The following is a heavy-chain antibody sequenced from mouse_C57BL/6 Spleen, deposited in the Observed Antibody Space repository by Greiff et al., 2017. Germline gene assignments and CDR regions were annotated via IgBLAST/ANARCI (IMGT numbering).Heavy chain of an antibody. CDR3: ASGGGNGYFYV. Sequence: QVQLQQPGAELVRPGSSVKLSCKASGYTFTSYWMHWVKQRPIQGLEWIGNIDPSDSETHYNQKFKDKATLTVDKSSSTAYMQLSSLTSEDSAVFYCASGGGNGYFYVWGTGTTVTVAS. D-gene: IGHD2-1*01. V-gene: IGHV1-52*01. CDR1: GYTFTSYW. J-gene: IGHJ1*03. CDR2: IDPSDSET.